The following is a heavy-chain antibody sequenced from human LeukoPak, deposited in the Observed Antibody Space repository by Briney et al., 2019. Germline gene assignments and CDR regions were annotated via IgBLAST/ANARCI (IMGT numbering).Heavy chain of an antibody. CDR1: GFTFSDYY. V-gene: IGHV3-11*06. CDR2: ISSSSSYT. CDR3: VRDGGYYFDY. J-gene: IGHJ4*02. D-gene: IGHD2-15*01. Sequence: PGGSLRLSCAASGFTFSDYYMSWIRQAPGKGLEWVSYISSSSSYTNYADSVKGRFTISRDNAKNSLYLQMNSLRAEDTAVYYCVRDGGYYFDYWGQGTLVTVSS.